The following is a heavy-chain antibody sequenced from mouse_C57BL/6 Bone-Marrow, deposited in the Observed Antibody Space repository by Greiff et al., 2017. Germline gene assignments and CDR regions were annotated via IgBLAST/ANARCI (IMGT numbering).Heavy chain of an antibody. CDR1: GFNIKDDY. Sequence: EVQLQQSGAELVRPGASVKLSCTASGFNIKDDYIHWVKQRPEQGLEWIGWIDPEIGDTEYASKFQGKATITSDKSSNTAYLQLSILTTEDTAVYYCASFGVNYFDFWGRGTPLTVAS. D-gene: IGHD1-1*02. V-gene: IGHV14-4*01. CDR2: IDPEIGDT. CDR3: ASFGVNYFDF. J-gene: IGHJ2*01.